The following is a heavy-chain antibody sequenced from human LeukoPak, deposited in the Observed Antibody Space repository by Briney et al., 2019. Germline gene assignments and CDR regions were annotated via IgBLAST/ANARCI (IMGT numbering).Heavy chain of an antibody. Sequence: PGGSLRLSCAASGFTFSSYAMNWVRQAPGKGLEWVSYISSSGSTIYYADSVKGRFTISRDNAKNSLYLQMNSLRAEDTAVYYCAPLGSGYDPDFDYWGQGTLVTVSS. CDR3: APLGSGYDPDFDY. D-gene: IGHD5-12*01. CDR2: ISSSGSTI. J-gene: IGHJ4*02. V-gene: IGHV3-48*03. CDR1: GFTFSSYA.